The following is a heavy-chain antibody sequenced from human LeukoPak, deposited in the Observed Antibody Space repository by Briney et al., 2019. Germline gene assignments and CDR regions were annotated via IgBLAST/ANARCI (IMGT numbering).Heavy chain of an antibody. V-gene: IGHV4-61*02. D-gene: IGHD3-10*01. Sequence: PSETLSLTCTVSGGSISSSSYYWSWIRQPAGKGLEWIGRIYASGSTNYNPSLKSRFTISPDTSKNQFSLKLSSVTAADTAVYYCARGCGSGLRDWFDSWGQGTLVTVSS. CDR1: GGSISSSSYY. CDR3: ARGCGSGLRDWFDS. CDR2: IYASGST. J-gene: IGHJ5*01.